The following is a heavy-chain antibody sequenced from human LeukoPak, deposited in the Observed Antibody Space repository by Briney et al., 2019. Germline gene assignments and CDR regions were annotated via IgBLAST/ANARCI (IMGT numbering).Heavy chain of an antibody. J-gene: IGHJ4*02. D-gene: IGHD1-1*01. CDR1: GGSMSSSSYY. CDR2: IYYSGNT. V-gene: IGHV4-39*07. Sequence: SETLSLTCTVSGGSMSSSSYYWGWIRQPPGKGLEWIGSIYYSGNTYYNPSLKSRVTISVDTSKNQFYMKLSSVTAADTALYYCARMGYEQWNLDYWGQGTLVSVSS. CDR3: ARMGYEQWNLDY.